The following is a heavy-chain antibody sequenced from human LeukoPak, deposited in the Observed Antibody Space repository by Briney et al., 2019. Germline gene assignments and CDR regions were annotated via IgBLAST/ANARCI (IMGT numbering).Heavy chain of an antibody. V-gene: IGHV3-53*01. D-gene: IGHD3-10*01. Sequence: GGSLRLSCAASGFTVNSNYLSWVRQAPGKGLEWVSVIYDGGGTYYADSVKGRFTISRDNSKNTLYLQMNSLRAEDTAVYYCAKAPYGSGSYYTDYWGQGTLVTVSS. J-gene: IGHJ4*02. CDR3: AKAPYGSGSYYTDY. CDR1: GFTVNSNY. CDR2: IYDGGGT.